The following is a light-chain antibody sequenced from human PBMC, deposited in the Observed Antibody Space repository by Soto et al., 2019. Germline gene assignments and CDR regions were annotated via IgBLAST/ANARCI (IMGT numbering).Light chain of an antibody. J-gene: IGKJ1*01. Sequence: EIVMTQSPVTLSVSPGERATLSCRASQSVSSNLAWYQQKPGQAPRLLIYGASTRATGIPARFSGSGSGTEFTLTISSLQSEDFGLYYCQQYNNWQTFGQGTKVEVK. CDR1: QSVSSN. CDR2: GAS. V-gene: IGKV3-15*01. CDR3: QQYNNWQT.